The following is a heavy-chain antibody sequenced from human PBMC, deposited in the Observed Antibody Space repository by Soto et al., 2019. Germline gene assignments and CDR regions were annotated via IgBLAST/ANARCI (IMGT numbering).Heavy chain of an antibody. CDR2: ISYTGDT. CDR1: GDSVSSNGYF. CDR3: ARMVVGVTIDY. Sequence: QVQLRESGPGLLKPSETLSLTCTVSGDSVSSNGYFWTWVRPPPGKGLEWIAYISYTGDTYYNPSLKSRVTISVDTSRNQFSLKVRSVSAADTAMYFCARMVVGVTIDYWGQGTLVTVSS. D-gene: IGHD1-26*01. J-gene: IGHJ4*02. V-gene: IGHV4-61*08.